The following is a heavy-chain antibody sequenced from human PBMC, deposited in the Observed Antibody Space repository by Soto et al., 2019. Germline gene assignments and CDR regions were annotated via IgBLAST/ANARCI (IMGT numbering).Heavy chain of an antibody. CDR2: TYYRSKWYN. CDR3: ARAPYPTLYYYYGMDV. V-gene: IGHV6-1*01. J-gene: IGHJ6*02. CDR1: GDSVSSNSAA. Sequence: QSQTLSLTCAISGDSVSSNSAAWNWIRQSPSRGLEWLGRTYYRSKWYNDYAVSVKSRITINPDTSKNQFSLQLNSVTPEDTAVYYCARAPYPTLYYYYGMDVWGQGTTVTVSS.